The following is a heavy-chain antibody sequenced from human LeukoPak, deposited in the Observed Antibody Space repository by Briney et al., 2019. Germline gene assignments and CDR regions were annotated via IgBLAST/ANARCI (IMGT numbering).Heavy chain of an antibody. Sequence: SETLSLTCTVSGGSISSSSYYRGWIRQPPGKGLEWIGSIYYSGSTYYNPSLKSRVTISVDTSKNQFSLKLSSVTAADTAVYYCARDWYYDSSGYSPFGYWGQGTLVTVSS. CDR2: IYYSGST. CDR1: GGSISSSSYY. CDR3: ARDWYYDSSGYSPFGY. J-gene: IGHJ4*02. D-gene: IGHD3-22*01. V-gene: IGHV4-39*07.